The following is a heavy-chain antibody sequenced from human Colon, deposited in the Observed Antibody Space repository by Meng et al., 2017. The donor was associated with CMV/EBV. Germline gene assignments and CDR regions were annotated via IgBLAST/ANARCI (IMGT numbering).Heavy chain of an antibody. CDR2: ISGNTHTI. J-gene: IGHJ3*01. V-gene: IGHV3-48*04. D-gene: IGHD6-13*01. Sequence: GGSLRLSCTASRFTFSSYAMNWVRQAPGKGPEWMSYISGNTHTIYYADSVRGRFTISRDNAKNSLHLQLNSLRADDTAVYYCVRGNQLVSHNTFELWGQGTMVTVSS. CDR1: RFTFSSYA. CDR3: VRGNQLVSHNTFEL.